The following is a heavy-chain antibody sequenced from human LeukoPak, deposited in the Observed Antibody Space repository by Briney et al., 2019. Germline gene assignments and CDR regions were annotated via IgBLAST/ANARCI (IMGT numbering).Heavy chain of an antibody. CDR2: IKQDGSEK. J-gene: IGHJ6*02. CDR3: ARAAHSAMVTGQQQRDTYYYGMDV. D-gene: IGHD5-18*01. V-gene: IGHV3-7*01. Sequence: PGGSLRLSCAASGFTFSSYWMSWVRQAPGKGLEWVANIKQDGSEKYYVASVKGRFTISRDNAKNSLYLQMNSLRAEDTAVYYCARAAHSAMVTGQQQRDTYYYGMDVWGQGTTVTVSS. CDR1: GFTFSSYW.